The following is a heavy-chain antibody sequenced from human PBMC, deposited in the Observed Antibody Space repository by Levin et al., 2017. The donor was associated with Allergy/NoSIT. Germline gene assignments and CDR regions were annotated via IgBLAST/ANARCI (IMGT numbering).Heavy chain of an antibody. Sequence: SGPTLVKPTQTLTLTCSFSGFSLRTSGMCVSWIRQSPGRAPEWLALIDWDGDKYQRTSLRTRLTISKDTSKNQVVLTMTNMDPVDTATYYCARTNYDSSGHLQYYFDYWGQGIPVTVSS. CDR1: GFSLRTSGMC. V-gene: IGHV2-70*01. CDR2: IDWDGDK. CDR3: ARTNYDSSGHLQYYFDY. D-gene: IGHD3-22*01. J-gene: IGHJ4*02.